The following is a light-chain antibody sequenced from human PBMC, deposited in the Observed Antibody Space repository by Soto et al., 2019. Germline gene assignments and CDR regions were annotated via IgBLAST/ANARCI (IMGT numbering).Light chain of an antibody. CDR3: QQYNNWPSWT. V-gene: IGKV3-15*01. CDR2: GAS. CDR1: QSVSSN. J-gene: IGKJ1*01. Sequence: EIVMTQSPATLSVSPGERATLSCRASQSVSSNLAWYQQKPGQAPRLLIYGASTRATGIPARFSGSGSGTKFTLTISSLQSEDFAVYYCQQYNNWPSWTFGQGTKV.